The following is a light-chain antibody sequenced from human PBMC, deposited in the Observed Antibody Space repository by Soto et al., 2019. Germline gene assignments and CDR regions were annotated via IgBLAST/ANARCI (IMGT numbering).Light chain of an antibody. J-gene: IGKJ2*01. CDR3: QQSYSTPRT. Sequence: IQLTQSPSSLSASVGDRVTITCRASQDISTYLAWYHQKPGKAPKLLIYSASTLQSGVPSRFSGRGSGTDFTLTISSLQPEDFGTYYCQQSYSTPRTFGQGTKLEIK. CDR1: QDISTY. CDR2: SAS. V-gene: IGKV1-9*01.